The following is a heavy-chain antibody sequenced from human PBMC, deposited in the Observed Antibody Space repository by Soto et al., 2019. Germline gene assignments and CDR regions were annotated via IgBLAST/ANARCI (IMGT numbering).Heavy chain of an antibody. CDR1: GGTFSSYT. V-gene: IGHV1-69*02. CDR3: ARASTTVTTCNLMKYYYYMDV. Sequence: QVQLVQSGAEVKKPGSSVKVSCKASGGTFSSYTISWVRQAPGQGLEWMGRIIPILGIANYAQKFQGRVTITADKSTSTAYMELSSLRSEDMAVYYCARASTTVTTCNLMKYYYYMDVWGKGTTVTVSS. J-gene: IGHJ6*03. D-gene: IGHD4-17*01. CDR2: IIPILGIA.